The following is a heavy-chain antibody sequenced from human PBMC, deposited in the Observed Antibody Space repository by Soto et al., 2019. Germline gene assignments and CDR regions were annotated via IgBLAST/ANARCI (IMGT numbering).Heavy chain of an antibody. CDR2: INPVIGGT. CDR1: GYTFNTYY. V-gene: IGHV1-2*02. Sequence: QVHLVQSGAEVKRPGSSVKVSCRASGYTFNTYYIHWVRQAPGQGLEWIGWINPVIGGTQYEEKFQDRVTMTRDTSISTSYLELTSLTSDDTALYYCARDGQYGDYGYCFDSWGQGTLVTVSS. J-gene: IGHJ4*02. D-gene: IGHD4-17*01. CDR3: ARDGQYGDYGYCFDS.